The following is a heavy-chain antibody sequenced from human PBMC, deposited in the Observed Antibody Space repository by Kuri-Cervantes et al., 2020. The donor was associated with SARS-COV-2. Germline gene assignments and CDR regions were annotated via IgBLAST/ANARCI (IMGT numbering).Heavy chain of an antibody. V-gene: IGHV4-34*01. CDR1: GGSFSDYY. Sequence: SQTLSLTCAVYGGSFSDYYCSRVRQPPGKGLGWSGEINHSGNTNYNPTLKSLVTMSVDTFKNQFSLKLSPVTAADTAVYYCARKRPGHRYYFDYWGQGTRVTVSS. J-gene: IGHJ4*02. CDR2: INHSGNT. CDR3: ARKRPGHRYYFDY.